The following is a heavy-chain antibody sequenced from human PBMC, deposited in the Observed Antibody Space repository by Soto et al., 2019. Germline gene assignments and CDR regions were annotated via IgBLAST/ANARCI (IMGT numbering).Heavy chain of an antibody. CDR2: IYYSGST. Sequence: PSVTLSLTCTVSGGSISSGGYYWSWIRQHPRKGLEWIGYIYYSGSTYYNPPLKSRVTISGDTSKNQFSLKLSSVTAADTAVYYCARANYGDYEYFQHWGQGTLVTVSS. J-gene: IGHJ1*01. V-gene: IGHV4-31*03. CDR3: ARANYGDYEYFQH. D-gene: IGHD4-17*01. CDR1: GGSISSGGYY.